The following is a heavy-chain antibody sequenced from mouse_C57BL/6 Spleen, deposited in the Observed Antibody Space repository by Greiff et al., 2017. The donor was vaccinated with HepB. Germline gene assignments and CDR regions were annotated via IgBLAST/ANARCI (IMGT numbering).Heavy chain of an antibody. CDR2: INPNNGGT. CDR1: GYTFTDYY. J-gene: IGHJ2*01. Sequence: EVKLQQSGPELVKPGASVKISCKASGYTFTDYYMNWVKQSHGKSLEWIGDINPNNGGTSYNQKFKGKATLTVDKSSSTAYMELRSLTSEDSAVYYCAIEGIYYYGSSYGDYWGQGTTLTVSS. CDR3: AIEGIYYYGSSYGDY. V-gene: IGHV1-26*01. D-gene: IGHD1-1*01.